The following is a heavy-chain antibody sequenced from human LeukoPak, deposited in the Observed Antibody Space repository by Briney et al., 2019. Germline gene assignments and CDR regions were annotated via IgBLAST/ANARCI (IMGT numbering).Heavy chain of an antibody. CDR1: GGTFSSYA. CDR2: IIPIFGTA. D-gene: IGHD3-22*01. Sequence: SVKVSCKASGGTFSSYAISWVRQAPGQGLEWMGGIIPIFGTANYAQKFQGRVTITADESTSTAYMELSSLRSEDTAVYYCARTNYHDSSCYYHGVDYWGQGTLVTVSS. V-gene: IGHV1-69*13. J-gene: IGHJ4*02. CDR3: ARTNYHDSSCYYHGVDY.